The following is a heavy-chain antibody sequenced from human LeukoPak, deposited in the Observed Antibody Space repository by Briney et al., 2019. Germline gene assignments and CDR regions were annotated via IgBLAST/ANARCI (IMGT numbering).Heavy chain of an antibody. CDR1: GGSLSVYY. D-gene: IGHD3-3*01. CDR3: ARPDFWSGDDAFDI. Sequence: SETLSLTCAVYGGSLSVYYWSWIRQPPGKGLEWIGEINHSRSTNYNPSLKSRVTISVDTSKNQFSLKLSSVTAADTAVYYCARPDFWSGDDAFDIWGQGTMVTVSS. CDR2: INHSRST. J-gene: IGHJ3*02. V-gene: IGHV4-34*01.